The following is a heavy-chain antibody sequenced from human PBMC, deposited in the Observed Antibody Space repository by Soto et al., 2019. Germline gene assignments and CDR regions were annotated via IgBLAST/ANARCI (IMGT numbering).Heavy chain of an antibody. Sequence: EVQLVESGGGLVKPGGSLRLSCAASGFTFSTYSMNWVRQAPGKGLEWVSSISSSSSYIYYADSVKGRFTISRDNAKNSLYLQMNSLRAEDAAVYYCARYDDSGCYWPYYYYGMDVWGQGTTVTVSS. CDR1: GFTFSTYS. CDR3: ARYDDSGCYWPYYYYGMDV. CDR2: ISSSSSYI. V-gene: IGHV3-21*01. D-gene: IGHD3-22*01. J-gene: IGHJ6*02.